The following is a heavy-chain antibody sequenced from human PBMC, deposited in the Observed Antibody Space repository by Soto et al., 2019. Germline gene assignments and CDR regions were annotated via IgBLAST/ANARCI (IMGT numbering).Heavy chain of an antibody. D-gene: IGHD5-12*01. J-gene: IGHJ6*02. Sequence: GGSLRLSCAASGFTFSIYSMNWVLQAPWKGLEWVSSISSSTTYMFYADSVKGRFTISRDNAKNSLYLQMNSLRAEDTALYYCARDLREIEATYYYYYYYNMDVWGQGATVTVSS. V-gene: IGHV3-21*01. CDR3: ARDLREIEATYYYYYYYNMDV. CDR2: ISSSTTYM. CDR1: GFTFSIYS.